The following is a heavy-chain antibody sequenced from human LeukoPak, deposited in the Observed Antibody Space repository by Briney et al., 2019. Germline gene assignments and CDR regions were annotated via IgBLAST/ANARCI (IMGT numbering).Heavy chain of an antibody. D-gene: IGHD2-2*02. J-gene: IGHJ3*02. Sequence: GESLNISCKGSGYSFTSYWIGWVRQMPGKGLEWMGIIYPGDSDTRYSPSFQGQVTISADKSISTAYLQWSSLKASDTAMYYCARQRDSCYICGAFDIWGQGTMVTVSS. CDR1: GYSFTSYW. CDR2: IYPGDSDT. CDR3: ARQRDSCYICGAFDI. V-gene: IGHV5-51*01.